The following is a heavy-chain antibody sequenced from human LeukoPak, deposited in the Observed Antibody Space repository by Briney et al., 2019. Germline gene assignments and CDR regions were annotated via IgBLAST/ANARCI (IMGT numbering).Heavy chain of an antibody. CDR3: ASRLYYYDSSGSLDY. V-gene: IGHV1-69*13. CDR2: INPIFGMA. CDR1: GGTFSPYA. J-gene: IGHJ4*02. Sequence: SVKVSCKASGGTFSPYAISWVRQSPGQGLEWMGGINPIFGMANYAPKYHGRVTNTADESTSTGYMEMSSLRSEDTAVCYCASRLYYYDSSGSLDYWGQGPLVTVSS. D-gene: IGHD3-22*01.